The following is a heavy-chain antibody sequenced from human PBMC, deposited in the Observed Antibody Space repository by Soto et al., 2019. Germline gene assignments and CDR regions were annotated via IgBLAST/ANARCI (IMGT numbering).Heavy chain of an antibody. Sequence: QVHLVQSGAEVKKPGSSVNISCKASGGSFSTYGINWVRKPPGQGLEWMGGIIPASATENYAQKFQGRVTITADKSTNIAHMQMSSLRSEDTAVYYCATAVTAGIYYNYGMDVWGQGTTVTVSS. D-gene: IGHD6-13*01. CDR2: IIPASATE. CDR3: ATAVTAGIYYNYGMDV. CDR1: GGSFSTYG. J-gene: IGHJ6*02. V-gene: IGHV1-69*14.